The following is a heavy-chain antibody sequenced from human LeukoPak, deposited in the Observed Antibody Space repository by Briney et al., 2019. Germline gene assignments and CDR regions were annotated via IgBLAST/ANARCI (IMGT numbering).Heavy chain of an antibody. CDR3: ARIDYRNYFDY. Sequence: SETLSLTCAVYGGSFSGYYWSWIRQPPGKGLEWIGEINHSGSTNYNPSLKSRVTISVDTSKNQFSLKLSSVTAADTAVYYCARIDYRNYFDYWGQGTLVTVSS. D-gene: IGHD4-4*01. CDR1: GGSFSGYY. J-gene: IGHJ4*02. V-gene: IGHV4-34*01. CDR2: INHSGST.